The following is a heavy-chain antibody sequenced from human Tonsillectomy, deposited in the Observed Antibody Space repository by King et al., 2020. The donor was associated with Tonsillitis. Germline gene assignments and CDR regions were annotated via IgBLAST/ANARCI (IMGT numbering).Heavy chain of an antibody. D-gene: IGHD5-12*01. CDR1: GFTFSRYW. CDR2: IRQDEGER. CDR3: AKDSGYTPQVGHSGLDV. V-gene: IGHV3-7*01. J-gene: IGHJ6*02. Sequence: VQLVESGGGLVQPGGSLRLSCAASGFTFSRYWMTWVRQGTGKGLEWVANIRQDEGERYYVDSVEGRFNISRDNAKNSLFLQMNSLRVEDTAVYYCAKDSGYTPQVGHSGLDVWGQGTTVTVSS.